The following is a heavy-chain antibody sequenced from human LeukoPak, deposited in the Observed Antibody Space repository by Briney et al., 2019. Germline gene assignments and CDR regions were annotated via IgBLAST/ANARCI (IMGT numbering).Heavy chain of an antibody. J-gene: IGHJ4*02. D-gene: IGHD3-3*01. V-gene: IGHV3-7*04. CDR2: IKQDGSDK. CDR3: ARARKGSGYYPVGELDY. Sequence: GGSLRLSCAASGFTFNTYWMTWVRQAPGKGLEWVANIKQDGSDKYYVDSVKGRFTISRGNAKNSLYLQMNSLRAEDTAVYYCARARKGSGYYPVGELDYWGQGTLVTVSS. CDR1: GFTFNTYW.